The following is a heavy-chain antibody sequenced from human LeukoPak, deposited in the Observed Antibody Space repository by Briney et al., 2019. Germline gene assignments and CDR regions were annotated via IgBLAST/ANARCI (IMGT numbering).Heavy chain of an antibody. J-gene: IGHJ4*02. D-gene: IGHD6-19*01. V-gene: IGHV3-9*03. Sequence: GGPLRLSCAASGFTFDDYATHWVRHAPGKGLEWVSGISWNSGSIVYADSVKGRFTISRDNAKNSLYLQINSLRADDMALYYCAKATYSSGWYEFDYWGLGTLVTVSS. CDR3: AKATYSSGWYEFDY. CDR1: GFTFDDYA. CDR2: ISWNSGSI.